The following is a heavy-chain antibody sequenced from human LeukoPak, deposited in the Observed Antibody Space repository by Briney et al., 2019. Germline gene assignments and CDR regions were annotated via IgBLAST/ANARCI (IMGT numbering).Heavy chain of an antibody. D-gene: IGHD3-22*01. J-gene: IGHJ4*02. V-gene: IGHV3-30-3*01. Sequence: PGRSLRLSCAASGFTFSSYAMHWVRQAPGKGLEWVAVISYDGSNKYYADSVKGRFTISRDNSKNTLYLQMNSLRAEDTAVYYCARDGPVTMIVVKMFDYWGQGTLVTVSS. CDR1: GFTFSSYA. CDR3: ARDGPVTMIVVKMFDY. CDR2: ISYDGSNK.